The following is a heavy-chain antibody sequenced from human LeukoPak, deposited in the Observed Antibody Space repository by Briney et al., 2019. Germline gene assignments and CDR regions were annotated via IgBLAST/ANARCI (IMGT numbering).Heavy chain of an antibody. D-gene: IGHD3-10*01. Sequence: PGGSLRLSCAASGFTFSSYGMHWVRHAPGKGLEWVAVISYDGSNKYYADSVKGRFTISRDNSKNTLYLQMNSLRAEDTAVYYCAKDYKYQIYYYYGMDVWGQGTTVTVSS. J-gene: IGHJ6*02. CDR3: AKDYKYQIYYYYGMDV. CDR2: ISYDGSNK. CDR1: GFTFSSYG. V-gene: IGHV3-30*18.